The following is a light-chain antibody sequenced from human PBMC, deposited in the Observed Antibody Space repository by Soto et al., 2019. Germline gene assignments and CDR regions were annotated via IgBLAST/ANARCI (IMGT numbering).Light chain of an antibody. CDR3: QQCHGYPWT. V-gene: IGKV1-5*03. CDR1: QSISSW. CDR2: KAS. Sequence: DIQMTQSPSTLSASVGDRVTITCRASQSISSWLAWYQQKPGKAPKLLIFKASNLESGVPSRFSGSGSGTEFTLTISSLQPDDFATYYCQQCHGYPWTFGQGTKVDIK. J-gene: IGKJ1*01.